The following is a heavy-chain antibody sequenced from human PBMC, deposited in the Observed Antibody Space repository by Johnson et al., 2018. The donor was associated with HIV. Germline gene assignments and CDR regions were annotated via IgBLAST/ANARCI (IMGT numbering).Heavy chain of an antibody. CDR1: GFTFNSYA. Sequence: VQLVESGGGVVQAGRSLRLSCAASGFTFNSYATHWVRQAPGKGLEWVAVISYDGSNKYYADSVKGRFTISRDNSKNTLYLQMNSLRAEDTAIYYCAKRPIMIAFGEINGFDIWGQGTTVTVSS. CDR3: AKRPIMIAFGEINGFDI. CDR2: ISYDGSNK. J-gene: IGHJ3*02. D-gene: IGHD3-16*01. V-gene: IGHV3-30-3*02.